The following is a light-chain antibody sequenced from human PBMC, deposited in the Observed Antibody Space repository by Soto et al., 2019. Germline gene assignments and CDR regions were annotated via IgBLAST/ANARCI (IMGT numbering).Light chain of an antibody. V-gene: IGLV1-40*01. Sequence: QSVLTPPPPGSGAPGQRGPISPPGSRAHIGAAYNVDWYQQLPGTAPKLLIYGNNNRPSGVPARFSGSKSGTSASLAIAGLQAEDEGDYYCQSYDSSLSGYVFGTGTKVTVL. CDR2: GNN. CDR3: QSYDSSLSGYV. CDR1: RAHIGAAYN. J-gene: IGLJ1*01.